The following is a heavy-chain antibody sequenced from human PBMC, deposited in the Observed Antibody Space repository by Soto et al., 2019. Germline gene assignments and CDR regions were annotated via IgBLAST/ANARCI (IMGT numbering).Heavy chain of an antibody. D-gene: IGHD6-6*01. CDR1: GSTFSSYA. CDR2: ISYDGSNK. V-gene: IGHV3-30-3*01. J-gene: IGHJ4*02. CDR3: ARGLEYSSSSGSDY. Sequence: QVQLVESGGGVVQPGRSLRLSCAASGSTFSSYAMHWVRQAPGKGLEWVAVISYDGSNKYYADSVKGRFTISRDNSKNTLYLQMISLRAEDTAVYYCARGLEYSSSSGSDYWGLGTLVTVSS.